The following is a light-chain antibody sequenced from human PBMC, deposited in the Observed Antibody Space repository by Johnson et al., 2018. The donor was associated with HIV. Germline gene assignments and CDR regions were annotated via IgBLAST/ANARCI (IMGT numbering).Light chain of an antibody. CDR3: GTWDSSLSAGGV. J-gene: IGLJ1*01. CDR1: SSNIGNNY. CDR2: ESN. Sequence: QAVLTQPPSVSAAPGQKVTISCSGSSSNIGNNYVSWYQQLPGTAPKLIIYESNKRPSGIPDRFSGSKSGTSAPLGITGLQTGDEADYYCGTWDSSLSAGGVFGTGTKVTVL. V-gene: IGLV1-51*02.